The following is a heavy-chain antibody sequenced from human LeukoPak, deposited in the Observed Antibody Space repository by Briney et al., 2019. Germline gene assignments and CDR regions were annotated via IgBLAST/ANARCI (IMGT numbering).Heavy chain of an antibody. CDR3: ARDVLTYYYGSGSYWGFGYYYYGMDV. J-gene: IGHJ6*02. D-gene: IGHD3-10*01. Sequence: GASVKVSCKTSGYTFTANYMQWVRQAPGQGLEWMGWINPNSGATNYAQKLQGRVTMTTDTSTSTAYMELRSLRSDDTAVYYCARDVLTYYYGSGSYWGFGYYYYGMDVWGQGTTVTVSS. CDR1: GYTFTANY. V-gene: IGHV1-2*02. CDR2: INPNSGAT.